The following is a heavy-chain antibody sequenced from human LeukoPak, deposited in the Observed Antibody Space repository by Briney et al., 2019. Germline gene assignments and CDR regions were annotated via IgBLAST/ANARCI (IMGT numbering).Heavy chain of an antibody. Sequence: SETLSLTCTVSGGSISTNDYYWGWIRQPPEQRLEWIGSIYYNGDTYYNPSLKSRVTISVDTSKNQFSLKVASVTAADTAVYYCAKKRSTSRQPNWFDPWGQGTLVTVSS. CDR1: GGSISTNDYY. CDR3: AKKRSTSRQPNWFDP. J-gene: IGHJ5*02. V-gene: IGHV4-39*07. D-gene: IGHD2-2*01. CDR2: IYYNGDT.